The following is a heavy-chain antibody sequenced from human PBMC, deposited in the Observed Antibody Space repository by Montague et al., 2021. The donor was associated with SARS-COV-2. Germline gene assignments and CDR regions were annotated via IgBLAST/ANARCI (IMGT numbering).Heavy chain of an antibody. CDR3: ARAQNICFIANCVNYFDL. J-gene: IGHJ4*02. V-gene: IGHV4-59*01. CDR1: GGSIRSYY. D-gene: IGHD1-1*01. Sequence: SETLSLTCEVSGGSIRSYYWSWIRQSPGKGLEWIGYVHYTGSTKYNPSLKTRVTLSLDTPKNHVSLRLNPVTAADTAVYYCARAQNICFIANCVNYFDLWGLGTLVSVSS. CDR2: VHYTGST.